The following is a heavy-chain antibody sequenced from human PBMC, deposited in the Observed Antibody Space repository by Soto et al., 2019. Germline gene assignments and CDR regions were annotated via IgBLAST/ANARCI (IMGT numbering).Heavy chain of an antibody. CDR2: ISYDGINK. CDR1: GFTFSSYA. D-gene: IGHD3-22*01. J-gene: IGHJ3*02. Sequence: QVQLVESGGGVVQPGRSLRLSSAASGFTFSSYAMHWVRQAPGKGLEWVAVISYDGINKYYADSVKGRFTISRDNSKNTLYLQMNSLRAEDTAVYYCARGESSSGYYYSVAFDIWGQGTMVTVSS. CDR3: ARGESSSGYYYSVAFDI. V-gene: IGHV3-30-3*01.